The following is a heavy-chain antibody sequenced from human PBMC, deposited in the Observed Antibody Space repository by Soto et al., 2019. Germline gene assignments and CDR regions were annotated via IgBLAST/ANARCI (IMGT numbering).Heavy chain of an antibody. Sequence: GGSLRLSCAASGFTFSSYWMHWVRQAPGKGLVWVSRSNSDGSSTSYADSVKGRFTISRDNAKNTQYLQMNSLRAEDTAVYYCATDLYSEYSSSSPPYYYYYGMDDWGQGTTVTVSS. CDR3: ATDLYSEYSSSSPPYYYYYGMDD. CDR1: GFTFSSYW. CDR2: SNSDGSST. V-gene: IGHV3-74*01. D-gene: IGHD6-6*01. J-gene: IGHJ6*02.